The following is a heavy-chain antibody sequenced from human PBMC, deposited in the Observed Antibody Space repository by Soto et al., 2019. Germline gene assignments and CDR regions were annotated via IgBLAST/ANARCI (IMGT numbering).Heavy chain of an antibody. CDR1: GASISRNTHY. J-gene: IGHJ6*02. D-gene: IGHD3-10*01. CDR3: ARHSADGDDYGIDV. V-gene: IGHV4-39*01. Sequence: SETLSLTCSVSGASISRNTHYWDWIRQPPGKGLEWIGSIYYSGKTYYNSSLKSRVIISVDTSKNLFCLNLTSVTAADTAVYYCARHSADGDDYGIDVWGRGTTVTVSS. CDR2: IYYSGKT.